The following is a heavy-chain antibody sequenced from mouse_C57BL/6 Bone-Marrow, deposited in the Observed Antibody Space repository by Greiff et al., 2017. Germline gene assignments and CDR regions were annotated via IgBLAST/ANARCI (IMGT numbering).Heavy chain of an antibody. V-gene: IGHV1-54*01. CDR2: INPGSGGT. CDR3: ARQSFDY. J-gene: IGHJ2*01. Sequence: QVQLQQSGAELVRPGTSVKVSCKASGYAFTNYLIEWEKQRPGQGLEWIGVINPGSGGTNYNEKFKGKATLTADKSSSTAYMQLSSLTSEDSAVYFCARQSFDYWGQGTTLTVSS. CDR1: GYAFTNYL.